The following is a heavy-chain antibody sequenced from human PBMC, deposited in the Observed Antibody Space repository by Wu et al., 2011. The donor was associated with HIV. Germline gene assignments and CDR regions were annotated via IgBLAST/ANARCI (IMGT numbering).Heavy chain of an antibody. CDR2: INPNSGGT. Sequence: QVQLVQSGAAVKKPGSSVKVSCKASGGTFNSYGITWVRQAPGQGLEWMGWINPNSGGTDFAPKFQGRLTLTRDASFTTVYMELSRLSSDDTAFYYCARDRHPMVGPWYYYYYMDVWGKGTTVTVS. J-gene: IGHJ6*03. CDR1: GGTFNSYG. V-gene: IGHV1-2*02. D-gene: IGHD3-10*01. CDR3: ARDRHPMVGPWYYYYYMDV.